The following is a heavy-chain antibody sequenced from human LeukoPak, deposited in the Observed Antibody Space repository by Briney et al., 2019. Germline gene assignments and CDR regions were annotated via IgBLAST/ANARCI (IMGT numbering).Heavy chain of an antibody. D-gene: IGHD3-9*01. CDR3: ARAGRYFDWLLSYGMDV. Sequence: GASVKVSCKASGYTFTGYYMHWVRQAPGQGLEWTGWINPNSGGTNYAQKFQGRVTMTRDTSISTAYMVLSRLRSDDTAVYYCARAGRYFDWLLSYGMDVWGQGTTVTVSS. V-gene: IGHV1-2*02. CDR2: INPNSGGT. J-gene: IGHJ6*02. CDR1: GYTFTGYY.